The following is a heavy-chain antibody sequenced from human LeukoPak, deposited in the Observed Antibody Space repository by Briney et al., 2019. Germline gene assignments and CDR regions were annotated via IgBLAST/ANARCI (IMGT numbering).Heavy chain of an antibody. Sequence: SETLSLTCTVSGGSVSSTTYFWSWMRQPPGKGLEWIASINYSGSTYYNPSLKSRVTISVDTSDNQFSLKLSSVTAAGTAVYYCARASSGYYWDFDYWGQGALVTVSS. J-gene: IGHJ4*02. CDR3: ARASSGYYWDFDY. V-gene: IGHV4-39*01. CDR2: INYSGST. D-gene: IGHD3-22*01. CDR1: GGSVSSTTYF.